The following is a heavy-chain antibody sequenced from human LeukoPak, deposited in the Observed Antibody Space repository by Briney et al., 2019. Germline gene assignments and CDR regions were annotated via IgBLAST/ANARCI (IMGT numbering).Heavy chain of an antibody. V-gene: IGHV1-8*01. CDR3: ARGSGVVVPAAIHCHYMDV. Sequence: ASVKVSCKASGYTFTSYDINWVRQATGQGLEWMGWMNPNSGNTGYAQKFQGRVTMTRNTSISTAYMELSSLRSEDTAVYYCARGSGVVVPAAIHCHYMDVWGKGTTVTVSS. CDR1: GYTFTSYD. CDR2: MNPNSGNT. D-gene: IGHD2-2*01. J-gene: IGHJ6*03.